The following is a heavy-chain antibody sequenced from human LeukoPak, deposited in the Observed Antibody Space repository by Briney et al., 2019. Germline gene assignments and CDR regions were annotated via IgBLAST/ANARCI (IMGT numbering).Heavy chain of an antibody. D-gene: IGHD2-8*01. CDR2: IYHSGST. J-gene: IGHJ4*02. CDR1: GVSISSRSYY. CDR3: ARYTGVNGYYFDY. Sequence: SETLSLTCNVSGVSISSRSYYWSWLRQPPGKGLEWIATIYHSGSTYYNASLKSRVTISVDTSKSHFSLKLSSVTAADTAMYYCARYTGVNGYYFDYWGQGTLVTVSS. V-gene: IGHV4-39*02.